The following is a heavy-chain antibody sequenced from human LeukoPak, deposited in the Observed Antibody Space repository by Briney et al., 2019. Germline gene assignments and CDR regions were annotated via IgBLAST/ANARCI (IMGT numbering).Heavy chain of an antibody. J-gene: IGHJ3*02. CDR3: ARTLFGALDI. Sequence: GGSLRLSCAASGFTFTSYWMSWVRHAPGKGLEWVANIKQDGSEKYYVDSVKGRFTISRDNAKNSLYLQMNSLRADDTAVYYGARTLFGALDIWGQGTMVTVSS. V-gene: IGHV3-7*01. CDR2: IKQDGSEK. D-gene: IGHD3-10*02. CDR1: GFTFTSYW.